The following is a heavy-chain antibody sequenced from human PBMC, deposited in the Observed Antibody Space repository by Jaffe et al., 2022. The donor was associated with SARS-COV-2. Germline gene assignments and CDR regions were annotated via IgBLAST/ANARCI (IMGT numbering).Heavy chain of an antibody. V-gene: IGHV3-30*04. Sequence: QVQLVESGGGVVQPGKSLRLACAASGFTFSTYSMHWVRQAPGKGLEWVAVISSDGNDKYYADSVRGRFTISRDNSKNTLYLQVNSLRAEDTGVYYCARGRGDLFSSVFYWGQGTLVSVSS. CDR1: GFTFSTYS. CDR2: ISSDGNDK. CDR3: ARGRGDLFSSVFY. D-gene: IGHD3-10*01. J-gene: IGHJ4*02.